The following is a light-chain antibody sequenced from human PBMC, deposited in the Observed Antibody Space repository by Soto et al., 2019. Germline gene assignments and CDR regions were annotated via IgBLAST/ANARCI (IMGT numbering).Light chain of an antibody. J-gene: IGLJ1*01. CDR2: EVN. CDR3: SSFTGTSSQYV. CDR1: NSDIGASVY. Sequence: QSALTQPASVSGSPGQSISFSCTGSNSDIGASVYVSWYQQHPGKAPKLMIYEVNKRPSGVSDRFSGSKSGNTASLTISGLLAEDEADYYCSSFTGTSSQYVFGSGTKVTVL. V-gene: IGLV2-14*03.